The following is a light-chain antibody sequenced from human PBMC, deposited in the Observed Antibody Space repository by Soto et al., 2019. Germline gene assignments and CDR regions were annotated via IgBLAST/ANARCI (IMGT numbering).Light chain of an antibody. Sequence: EIVLTQSPATLSLSPGERATLSCRASQSVSPWLAWYQQKPGQAPRLLIYETSNTATGIPARFSGSGSGADFTLTISTLEPEDFAIYYCQQRSKWPFSFGGGTTVEIK. J-gene: IGKJ4*01. CDR1: QSVSPW. CDR2: ETS. CDR3: QQRSKWPFS. V-gene: IGKV3-11*01.